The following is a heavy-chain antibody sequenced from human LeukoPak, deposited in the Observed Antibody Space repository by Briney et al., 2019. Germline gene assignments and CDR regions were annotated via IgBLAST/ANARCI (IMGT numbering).Heavy chain of an antibody. V-gene: IGHV4-39*07. CDR1: GGSISSSSYH. CDR3: ARCSSTSSYYYYYMDV. CDR2: IYYSGST. J-gene: IGHJ6*03. Sequence: PSETLSLTCTVSGGSISSSSYHWGWIRQPPGKGLEWIGRIYYSGSTYYNPSLKSRVTISVDTSKNQFSLKLSSVTAADTAVYYCARCSSTSSYYYYYMDVWGKGTTVTVSS. D-gene: IGHD2-2*01.